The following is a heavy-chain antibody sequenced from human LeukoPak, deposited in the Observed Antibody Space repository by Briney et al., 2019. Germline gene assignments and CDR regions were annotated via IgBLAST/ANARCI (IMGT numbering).Heavy chain of an antibody. D-gene: IGHD3-9*01. J-gene: IGHJ4*02. CDR1: GFTFSNYA. V-gene: IGHV3-23*01. CDR2: ISGRGGAK. Sequence: GGSLRLSCAASGFTFSNYAMSWVRQAPGKGLEWVSAISGRGGAKYYADSVKGRFTISRDNSKNTLYLQMNSLRAEDTAVYYCAKDRNILNGWGQGTLVTVSS. CDR3: AKDRNILNG.